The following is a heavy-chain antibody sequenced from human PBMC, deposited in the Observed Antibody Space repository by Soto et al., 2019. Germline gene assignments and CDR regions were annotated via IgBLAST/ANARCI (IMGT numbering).Heavy chain of an antibody. CDR1: GFTVSSNY. J-gene: IGHJ5*02. D-gene: IGHD3-22*01. CDR2: IYSGGST. CDR3: ARMGLSRGCSGWFDP. V-gene: IGHV3-66*01. Sequence: EVQLVESGGGLVQPGGSLRLSCAASGFTVSSNYMSWVRQAPGKGLEWVSVIYSGGSTYYADSVKGRFTISRDNSKNTQYLQRTRMRAEETAVYYCARMGLSRGCSGWFDPWGEGTLVTVSS.